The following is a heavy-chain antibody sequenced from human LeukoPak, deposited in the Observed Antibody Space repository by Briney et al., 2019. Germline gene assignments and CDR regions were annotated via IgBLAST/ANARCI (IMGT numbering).Heavy chain of an antibody. J-gene: IGHJ4*02. Sequence: GGSLRLSCAASGFDFSDYYMSWIRQAPGKGLEWISNIKTTGLTTYYADSVKGRFTISRDNAKNSLFLQMNSLRAEDTAVYYCAISREYSYGHPYYFDYWGQGTLVTVSS. CDR1: GFDFSDYY. CDR3: AISREYSYGHPYYFDY. D-gene: IGHD5-18*01. V-gene: IGHV3-11*01. CDR2: IKTTGLTT.